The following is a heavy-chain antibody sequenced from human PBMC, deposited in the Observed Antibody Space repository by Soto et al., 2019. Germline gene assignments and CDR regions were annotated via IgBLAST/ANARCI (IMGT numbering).Heavy chain of an antibody. D-gene: IGHD3-9*01. J-gene: IGHJ4*02. Sequence: GASVKFSCKASGYTFTSYGISWVRQAPGQGLEWMGWISAYNGNTYYAQKFQGRVTITADESTSTAYMELSSLRSEDTAVYYCARGPYFDWLLYLDYWGQGTLVTVSS. CDR3: ARGPYFDWLLYLDY. V-gene: IGHV1-18*04. CDR1: GYTFTSYG. CDR2: ISAYNGNT.